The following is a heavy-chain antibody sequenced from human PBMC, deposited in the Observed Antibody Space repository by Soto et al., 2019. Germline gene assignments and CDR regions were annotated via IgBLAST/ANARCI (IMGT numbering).Heavy chain of an antibody. D-gene: IGHD4-17*01. J-gene: IGHJ5*02. CDR2: IKSKTDGGTT. CDR1: GFTVGSNY. Sequence: GGSLRLSCAASGFTVGSNYMSWVGQAPGKGLEWVGRIKSKTDGGTTDYAAPVKGRFTISRDDSKNTLYLQMNSLKTEDTAVYYCTTNGDIPDPWGQGTLVTVSS. CDR3: TTNGDIPDP. V-gene: IGHV3-15*01.